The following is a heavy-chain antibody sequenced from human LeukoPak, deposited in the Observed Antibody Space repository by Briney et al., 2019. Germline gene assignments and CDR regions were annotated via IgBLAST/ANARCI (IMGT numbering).Heavy chain of an antibody. V-gene: IGHV3-23*01. D-gene: IGHD3-16*01. CDR1: GFTFSTYA. Sequence: GGSLRLSCAASGFTFSTYAMSWVRQAPGKGLEWVSHICGGGGRTFYADSVKGRFTISRDNSKNTLYLQMNSLSAEDTAVYFCARLSWGSSREFDYWGQGTLVTVSS. CDR3: ARLSWGSSREFDY. J-gene: IGHJ4*02. CDR2: ICGGGGRT.